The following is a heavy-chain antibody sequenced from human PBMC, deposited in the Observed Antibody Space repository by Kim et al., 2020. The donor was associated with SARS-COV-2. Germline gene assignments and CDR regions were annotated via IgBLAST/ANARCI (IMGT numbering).Heavy chain of an antibody. D-gene: IGHD3-22*01. J-gene: IGHJ4*02. Sequence: SQTLSLTCTVSGGSISSGGYYWSWIRQHPGKGLEWIGYIYYSGSTYYNPSLKSRVTISVDTSKNQFSLKLSSVTAADTAVYYCARAGRGTVYYYDSSGQYFDYWGQGTLVTVSS. CDR1: GGSISSGGYY. V-gene: IGHV4-31*03. CDR3: ARAGRGTVYYYDSSGQYFDY. CDR2: IYYSGST.